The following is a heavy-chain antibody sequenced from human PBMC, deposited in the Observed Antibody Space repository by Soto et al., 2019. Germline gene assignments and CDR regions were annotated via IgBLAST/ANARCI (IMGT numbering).Heavy chain of an antibody. CDR1: GYTFTSYG. Sequence: QVQLVQSGAEVKKPGASVKVSCKASGYTFTSYGISWVRQAPGQGLEWMGWISAYNGNTNYAQKLQGRVTMTTDTPPSTAYMELRSLRSDDAAVYYCAREGKYYYGSGRGGDYWGQGALVTVSS. CDR3: AREGKYYYGSGRGGDY. J-gene: IGHJ4*02. CDR2: ISAYNGNT. D-gene: IGHD3-10*01. V-gene: IGHV1-18*01.